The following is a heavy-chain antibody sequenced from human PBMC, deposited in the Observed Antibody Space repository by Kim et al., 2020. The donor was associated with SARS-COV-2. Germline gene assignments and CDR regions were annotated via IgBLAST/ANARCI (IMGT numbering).Heavy chain of an antibody. J-gene: IGHJ4*02. D-gene: IGHD1-1*01. CDR1: GFTFSSYA. CDR2: VSGSGGST. CDR3: AKGECKNWSFFDC. Sequence: GGSLRLSCAASGFTFSSYAMSWVRQAPGKGPEWFSLVSGSGGSTYYADSVKGRFAISRDNSKKTLYLQMNNLRAEDTALYYCAKGECKNWSFFDCWGQGTLVTVSS. V-gene: IGHV3-23*01.